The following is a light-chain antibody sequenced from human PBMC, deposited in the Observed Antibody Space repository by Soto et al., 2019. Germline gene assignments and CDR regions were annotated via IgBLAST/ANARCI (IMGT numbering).Light chain of an antibody. Sequence: EIVLTQSPATLSLSPGERATLSCRASQSVSTNLAWYQQKPGQAPRLLIYGASTRATGTPARFSGSGSGTEFTLTISSLQSEDFAVYYCQQYNSWVTFGGGTKVDI. J-gene: IGKJ4*01. CDR1: QSVSTN. CDR3: QQYNSWVT. CDR2: GAS. V-gene: IGKV3D-15*01.